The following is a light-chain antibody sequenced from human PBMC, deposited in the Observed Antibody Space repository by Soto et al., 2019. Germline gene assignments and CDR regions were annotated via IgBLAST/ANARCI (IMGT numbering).Light chain of an antibody. CDR3: YT. Sequence: DIQLTQSPSSLSASVGDRVTITCRVSQGISRYLNWYRQKPGKVPKLLIYSASNLQSGVPSRFSGSGSGTDFTLTISSLQPEDVATYCRYTFGQGTNLEIK. CDR1: QGISRY. CDR2: SAS. J-gene: IGKJ2*01. V-gene: IGKV1-27*01.